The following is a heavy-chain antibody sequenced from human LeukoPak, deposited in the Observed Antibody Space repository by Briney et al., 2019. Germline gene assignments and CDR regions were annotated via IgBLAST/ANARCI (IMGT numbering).Heavy chain of an antibody. CDR3: AKVVSPYSDNRAHDAFDV. CDR1: GFTFSSYS. J-gene: IGHJ3*01. CDR2: ISGSGANT. V-gene: IGHV3-23*01. Sequence: GGSLRLSCAASGFTFSSYSMNWARQAPGKGLEWVSGISGSGANTYYADSVKGRFTISRDNSKKVLYLQMNSLRAEDTAVYYCAKVVSPYSDNRAHDAFDVWGQGTVVTVSS. D-gene: IGHD3-22*01.